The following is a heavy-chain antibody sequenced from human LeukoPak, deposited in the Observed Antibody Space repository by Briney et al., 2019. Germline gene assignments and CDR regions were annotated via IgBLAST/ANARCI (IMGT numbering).Heavy chain of an antibody. CDR1: GASIRSNTEC. CDR2: IYSSGST. D-gene: IGHD6-19*01. J-gene: IGHJ4*02. Sequence: SETLSLTCTVSGASIRSNTECWGWIRQPPGKGLEWIASIYSSGSTFYNPSLNSGVTISIDTSKNQFSLQLSSVTAADTAVYYCASQGVSSLPFDYWGQGTLVTVSS. V-gene: IGHV4-39*07. CDR3: ASQGVSSLPFDY.